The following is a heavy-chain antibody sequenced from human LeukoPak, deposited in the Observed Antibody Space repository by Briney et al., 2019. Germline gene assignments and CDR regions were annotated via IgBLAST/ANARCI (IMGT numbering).Heavy chain of an antibody. J-gene: IGHJ4*02. V-gene: IGHV3-74*01. CDR2: INGEGGT. CDR1: GFTFSNYW. CDR3: ARDLVYGSGSCGH. D-gene: IGHD3-10*01. Sequence: GRSLRLSCAASGFTFSNYWMQWVRQAPGKGLVWVSRINGEGGTSHAESVKGRFTISRDNAKHTVHLQMNSLRAEDTAVYYCARDLVYGSGSCGHWGQGTLVTVSS.